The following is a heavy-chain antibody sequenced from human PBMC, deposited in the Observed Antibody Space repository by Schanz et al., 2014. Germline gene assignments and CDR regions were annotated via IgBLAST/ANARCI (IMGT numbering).Heavy chain of an antibody. D-gene: IGHD2-2*01. CDR3: ARVHSTSLERGSHYYMDV. J-gene: IGHJ6*03. V-gene: IGHV4-59*01. CDR2: ITYSGAT. Sequence: QVQLQESGPGLVRPSETLSLTCTVSGGSISSYYWSWIRQSPGKGPEWIGYITYSGATNHNASLNSRVTIAGDTAKNQFALKVTSVTAADTAVYYCARVHSTSLERGSHYYMDVWGKGTTVTVSS. CDR1: GGSISSYY.